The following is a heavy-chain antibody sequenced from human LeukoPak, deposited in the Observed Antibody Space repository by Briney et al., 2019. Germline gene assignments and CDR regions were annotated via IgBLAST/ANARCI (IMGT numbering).Heavy chain of an antibody. CDR3: ARRAAGRESDWFDP. Sequence: GGSLKISCKGSGYSFTNYWIGWVRQMPGKGLEWMGIIYPGDSDTRYSPSFQGQVTISADKSIRTAYLQWSSLKASDTAMYYCARRAAGRESDWFDPWGQGTLVTVSS. D-gene: IGHD6-13*01. V-gene: IGHV5-51*01. CDR1: GYSFTNYW. J-gene: IGHJ5*02. CDR2: IYPGDSDT.